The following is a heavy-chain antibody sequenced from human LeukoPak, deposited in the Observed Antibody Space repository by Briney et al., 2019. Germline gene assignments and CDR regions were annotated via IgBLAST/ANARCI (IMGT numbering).Heavy chain of an antibody. CDR2: IYYSGST. D-gene: IGHD6-13*01. CDR3: ASAIAAAGTVAFDI. J-gene: IGHJ3*02. V-gene: IGHV4-39*07. CDR1: GDSISTSSYY. Sequence: SETLSLTCSVSGDSISTSSYYWGWIRQPPGKGLEWIGTIYYSGSTYYNPSLTSRVTISVDTSKNQFSLKLSSVTAADTAVYYCASAIAAAGTVAFDIWGQGTMVTVSS.